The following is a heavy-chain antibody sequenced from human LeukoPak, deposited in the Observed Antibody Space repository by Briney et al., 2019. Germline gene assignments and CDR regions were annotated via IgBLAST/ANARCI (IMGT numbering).Heavy chain of an antibody. CDR1: GFTFSSHA. CDR3: ANEIRPNDY. D-gene: IGHD4-17*01. Sequence: GSLGLSCAASGFTFSSHAMTWVRQAPGKGLEWVSAISISGSKTYYADSVKGRFTISRDNSKNTLYLQMNSLRAEDTAVYYCANEIRPNDYWGQGTQVTVSS. V-gene: IGHV3-23*01. J-gene: IGHJ4*02. CDR2: ISISGSKT.